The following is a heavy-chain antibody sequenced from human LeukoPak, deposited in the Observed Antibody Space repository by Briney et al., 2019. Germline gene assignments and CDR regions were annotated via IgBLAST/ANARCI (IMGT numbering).Heavy chain of an antibody. CDR1: GGSINGYY. CDR2: IYNSGST. V-gene: IGHV4-59*01. D-gene: IGHD2-15*01. Sequence: PSETLSLTCTVSGGSINGYYWSWIRQPPGKGLEWIGYIYNSGSTNYNPSLKSRVTISEDTSKNQFSLRLSSVTAADTAMYYCAQTHRGPFAFDIWGQGTMVTVSS. J-gene: IGHJ3*02. CDR3: AQTHRGPFAFDI.